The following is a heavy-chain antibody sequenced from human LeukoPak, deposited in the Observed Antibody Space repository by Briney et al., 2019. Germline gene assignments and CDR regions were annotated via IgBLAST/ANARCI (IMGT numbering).Heavy chain of an antibody. D-gene: IGHD3-3*01. CDR2: IYHSGST. CDR3: AREPPYYYFWSGPDAFDI. Sequence: SETLSLTCTVSGGSISSGGYYWSWIRQPPGKGLEWIGYIYHSGSTYYNPSLKSRDTISVDRSKNQFSLKLSSVTAADTAVYYCAREPPYYYFWSGPDAFDIWGQGTMVTVSS. CDR1: GGSISSGGYY. V-gene: IGHV4-30-2*01. J-gene: IGHJ3*02.